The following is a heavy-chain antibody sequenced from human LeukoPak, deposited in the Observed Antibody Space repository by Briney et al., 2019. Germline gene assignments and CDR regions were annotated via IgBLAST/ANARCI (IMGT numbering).Heavy chain of an antibody. Sequence: GGSLRLSCAASGFTFSNYWMHWVRQAPGKGLVWVSRINVDGSTTDYADSVKGRFTISRDNAKNTLYVQMNSLRAEDTAVYYCARGALSFYGSGRFQYWGQGSLVTVSS. D-gene: IGHD3-10*01. V-gene: IGHV3-74*01. CDR3: ARGALSFYGSGRFQY. J-gene: IGHJ4*02. CDR2: INVDGSTT. CDR1: GFTFSNYW.